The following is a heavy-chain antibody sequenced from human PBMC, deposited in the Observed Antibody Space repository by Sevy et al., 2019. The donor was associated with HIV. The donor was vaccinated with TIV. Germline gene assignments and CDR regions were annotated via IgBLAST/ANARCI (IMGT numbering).Heavy chain of an antibody. CDR1: GFTFSKYD. Sequence: GGSLRLSCAASGFTFSKYDMHWVRQVSGKSLEWVSGIGYAGDIYYLDSVKGRFTISRENAKNSLYLEMNSLRAGDTALYYCARGGPESYYYYGLDVWGQGTTVTVSS. V-gene: IGHV3-13*01. D-gene: IGHD5-12*01. J-gene: IGHJ6*02. CDR2: IGYAGDI. CDR3: ARGGPESYYYYGLDV.